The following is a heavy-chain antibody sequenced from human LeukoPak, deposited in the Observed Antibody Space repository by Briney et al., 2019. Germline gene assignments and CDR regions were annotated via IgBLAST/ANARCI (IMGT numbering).Heavy chain of an antibody. CDR2: INSDGSSK. D-gene: IGHD6-13*01. CDR3: ASASSHRIAAGGDY. J-gene: IGHJ4*02. V-gene: IGHV3-74*01. CDR1: GFTFSNYW. Sequence: GGSLRLSCAASGFTFSNYWMHWVRQAPGKGLVWVSRINSDGSSKNYADSVKGRFTISRDNAKNTLYLQMNSLRAEDTAVYYCASASSHRIAAGGDYWGQGTLVTVSS.